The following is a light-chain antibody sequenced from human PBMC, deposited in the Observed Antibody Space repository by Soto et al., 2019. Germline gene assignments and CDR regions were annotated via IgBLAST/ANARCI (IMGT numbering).Light chain of an antibody. V-gene: IGKV3-20*01. CDR3: HHYGSTLLP. J-gene: IGKJ4*01. CDR2: GAS. Sequence: PGERATLSCKSSQRVSRSNIGWYQQKPGQAPSLLIYGASKRTTGVPDRFSGSGSDTEFTLIISRLEPEDFAVYYCHHYGSTLLPFGGGTKVVIK. CDR1: QRVSRSN.